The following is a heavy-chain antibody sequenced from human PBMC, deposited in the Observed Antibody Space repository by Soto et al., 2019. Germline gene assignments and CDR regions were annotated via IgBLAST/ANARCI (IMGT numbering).Heavy chain of an antibody. CDR1: GGSVSSLFHY. V-gene: IGHV4-61*01. CDR3: ATEALSLITVVVPTFGY. CDR2: VYSNGST. J-gene: IGHJ1*01. Sequence: SQTLALTFTVSGGSVSSLFHYWSWIRQPPWKGLEWIGYVYSNGSTNYNPSLKSRVTISLDTSKNQFSLKLSSVNAADMAVYYCATEALSLITVVVPTFGYWGQGMLVTVSS. D-gene: IGHD4-4*01.